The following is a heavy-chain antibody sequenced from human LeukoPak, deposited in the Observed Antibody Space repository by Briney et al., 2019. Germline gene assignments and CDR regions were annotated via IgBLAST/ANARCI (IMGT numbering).Heavy chain of an antibody. D-gene: IGHD2-2*01. J-gene: IGHJ6*03. Sequence: SETLSLTCSVSGGSIGSYFWSWIRQPPGKGLEWIGLIYYSGSTIYNPSLKSGVTMSVDTSKNQFSLKLSSVIAADTAVYYCARTTEGYCSSASCFGFSYSYYMDVWGKGTTVTISS. CDR2: IYYSGST. CDR3: ARTTEGYCSSASCFGFSYSYYMDV. V-gene: IGHV4-59*01. CDR1: GGSIGSYF.